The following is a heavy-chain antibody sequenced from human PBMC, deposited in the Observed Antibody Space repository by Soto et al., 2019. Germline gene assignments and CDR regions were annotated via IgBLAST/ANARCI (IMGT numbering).Heavy chain of an antibody. V-gene: IGHV4-31*03. CDR1: GGSISSGGYY. D-gene: IGHD3-16*01. CDR3: ARGSRLGGYHFDY. J-gene: IGHJ4*02. Sequence: SETLSLTCTVSGGSISSGGYYWSWIRQHPGKGLEWIGYIYYSGSTYYNPSLKSRVTISVYTSKNQFSLKLSSVTAADTAVYYFARGSRLGGYHFDYWGQGTLVTVSS. CDR2: IYYSGST.